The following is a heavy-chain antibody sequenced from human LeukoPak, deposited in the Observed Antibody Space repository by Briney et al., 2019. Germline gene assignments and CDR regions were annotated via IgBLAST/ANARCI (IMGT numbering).Heavy chain of an antibody. Sequence: PGGSLRLSCAASGLTFNGYSMNWVRRAPGKGLEWVSYIRSSSSIIYYAGSVKGRFTISRDNAKNSLYLQMNSLRDEDTAVYYCTRGRGADGYNYFDYWGQGTLVTVSS. D-gene: IGHD5-24*01. J-gene: IGHJ4*02. CDR1: GLTFNGYS. CDR3: TRGRGADGYNYFDY. CDR2: IRSSSSII. V-gene: IGHV3-48*02.